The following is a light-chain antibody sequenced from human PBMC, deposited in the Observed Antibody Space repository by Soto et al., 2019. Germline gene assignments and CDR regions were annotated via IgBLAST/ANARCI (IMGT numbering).Light chain of an antibody. Sequence: AIQMTQSPSSLSASVGDRVAITCRASQDISNDLGWYQQKPGKAPKLLIYGASTLQSGVPSRFSGSRSGTDFTLTISSLQPEDSASYYCLQDHEHLTFGGGTKVDIK. CDR2: GAS. CDR1: QDISND. V-gene: IGKV1-6*01. CDR3: LQDHEHLT. J-gene: IGKJ4*01.